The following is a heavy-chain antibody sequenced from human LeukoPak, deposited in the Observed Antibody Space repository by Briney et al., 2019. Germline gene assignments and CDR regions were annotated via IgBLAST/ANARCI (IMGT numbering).Heavy chain of an antibody. V-gene: IGHV4-31*03. J-gene: IGHJ4*02. Sequence: SETLSLTCTVSGGSINSGGYYWSWICQHPGKGLEWIGYIYNSGSTYYNPSLKSRVTISVDTSKNQFSLKLSSVTAADTAVYYCARARRADDSSGYYPYWGQGTLVTVSS. CDR3: ARARRADDSSGYYPY. CDR2: IYNSGST. CDR1: GGSINSGGYY. D-gene: IGHD3-22*01.